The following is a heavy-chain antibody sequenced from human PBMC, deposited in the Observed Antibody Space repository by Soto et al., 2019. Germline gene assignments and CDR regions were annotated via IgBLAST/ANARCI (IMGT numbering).Heavy chain of an antibody. D-gene: IGHD5-12*01. CDR1: GYTFTSYG. V-gene: IGHV1-18*01. J-gene: IGHJ6*03. Sequence: ASVKVSCKASGYTFTSYGISWVRQAPGQGLEWMGWISAYNGNTNYAQKLQGRVTMTTDTSTSTAYMELRSLRSDDTAVYYCARVDVGSGYDIKNYYYYMDVWGKGTTVTVSS. CDR2: ISAYNGNT. CDR3: ARVDVGSGYDIKNYYYYMDV.